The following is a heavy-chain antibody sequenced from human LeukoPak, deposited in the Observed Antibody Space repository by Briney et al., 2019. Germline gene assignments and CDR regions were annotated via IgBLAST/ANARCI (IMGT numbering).Heavy chain of an antibody. CDR3: AREANIAVAGTGIDY. CDR2: ISGSGGST. D-gene: IGHD6-19*01. V-gene: IGHV3-23*01. J-gene: IGHJ4*02. Sequence: PGGSLRLSCAASGFTFSSYAMSWVRQAPGKGLEWVSTISGSGGSTYYADSVKGRFTISRDNAKNSLYLQMNSLRAEDTAVYYCAREANIAVAGTGIDYWGQGTLVTVSS. CDR1: GFTFSSYA.